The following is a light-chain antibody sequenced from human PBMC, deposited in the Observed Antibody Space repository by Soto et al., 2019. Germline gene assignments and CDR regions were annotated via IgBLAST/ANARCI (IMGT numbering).Light chain of an antibody. CDR3: QQYGSVPLT. CDR1: QSVSTSY. Sequence: EIVLTQSPGTLSLSPGERATLSCRASQSVSTSYLAWYQQKPGQAPRLLIYGASSRATGIPDRFSDSGSEADFTLTISRLEPEDFAVYYCQQYGSVPLTFGGGTKVEIK. V-gene: IGKV3-20*01. CDR2: GAS. J-gene: IGKJ4*01.